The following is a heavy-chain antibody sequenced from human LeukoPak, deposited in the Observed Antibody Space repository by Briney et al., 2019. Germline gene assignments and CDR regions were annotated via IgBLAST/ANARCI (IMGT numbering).Heavy chain of an antibody. Sequence: GGSLRLSCAASGFTVSSNYMSWVRQAPGKGLEWVSVIYSGGSTYYADSVKGRFTISRDNSKNTLYLQMNSLRAEDTAVYYCARAGPETTVTTLYFDHWGQGTLVTVSS. D-gene: IGHD4-17*01. V-gene: IGHV3-53*01. J-gene: IGHJ4*02. CDR3: ARAGPETTVTTLYFDH. CDR1: GFTVSSNY. CDR2: IYSGGST.